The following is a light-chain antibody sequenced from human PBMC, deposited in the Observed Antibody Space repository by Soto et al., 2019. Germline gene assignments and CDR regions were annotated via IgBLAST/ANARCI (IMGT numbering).Light chain of an antibody. J-gene: IGKJ4*01. CDR3: QQRINWPLT. CDR1: QSVSSY. Sequence: ATLSCRASQSVSSYLAWYQQKPGQAPRLLIYDASNRATGIPARFSGSGSGTDITLTISSLEPEDFAVYFCQQRINWPLTFGGGTKVDIK. CDR2: DAS. V-gene: IGKV3-11*01.